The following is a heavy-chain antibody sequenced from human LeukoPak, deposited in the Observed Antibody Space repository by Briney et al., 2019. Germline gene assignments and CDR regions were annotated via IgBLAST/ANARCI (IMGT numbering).Heavy chain of an antibody. V-gene: IGHV5-51*01. J-gene: IGHJ4*02. D-gene: IGHD1-26*01. CDR3: ARRRDLYSGSYYPFDY. CDR2: IYPGDSET. Sequence: GESLKISCRGSGYRFTNYWIGWVRQMPGKGLEWMGIIYPGDSETRYSPSFQGQVTISADKSISTAYLQWSSLKASDTAMYYCARRRDLYSGSYYPFDYWGQGTLVTVSS. CDR1: GYRFTNYW.